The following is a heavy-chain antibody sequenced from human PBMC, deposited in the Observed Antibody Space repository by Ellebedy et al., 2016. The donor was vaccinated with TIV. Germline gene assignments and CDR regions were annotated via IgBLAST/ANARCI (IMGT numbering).Heavy chain of an antibody. J-gene: IGHJ4*02. V-gene: IGHV4-59*05. Sequence: MPSETLSLTCTVSGGSISSYYWSWIRQPPGKGLEWIGSIYYSGSTYYNPSLKSRVTISVDTSKNQFSLKLSSVTAADTAVYYCAVDVVTALPPFDYWGQGTLVTVSS. CDR3: AVDVVTALPPFDY. CDR1: GGSISSYY. D-gene: IGHD2-21*02. CDR2: IYYSGST.